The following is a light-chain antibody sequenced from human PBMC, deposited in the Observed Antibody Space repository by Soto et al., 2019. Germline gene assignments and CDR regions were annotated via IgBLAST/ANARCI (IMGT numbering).Light chain of an antibody. CDR1: QSVGSF. Sequence: EIVLTQSPATLYLSPGERATLFCKASQSVGSFLAWYQQKSGQTPRLLIYDASNRPTVIPARFSGSGSGTDFTLTISSLEPEDFAVYYCQHRSNWLGTFGPGTKVDIK. V-gene: IGKV3-11*01. J-gene: IGKJ3*01. CDR3: QHRSNWLGT. CDR2: DAS.